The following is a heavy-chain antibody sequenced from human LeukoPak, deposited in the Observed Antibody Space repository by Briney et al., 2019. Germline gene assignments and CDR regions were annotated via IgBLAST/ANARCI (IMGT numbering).Heavy chain of an antibody. CDR1: GASISSSNYY. CDR2: IYSSGNT. V-gene: IGHV4-39*01. CDR3: AKSNGYGLIDY. D-gene: IGHD5-12*01. Sequence: SETLSLTCAVSGASISSSNYYWGWVRQSPGKGLEWIGNIYSSGNTYYNASLKSRVTMYIDTSKNQFSLKLSSVTAADTAMYYCAKSNGYGLIDYWGQGTLVTVSS. J-gene: IGHJ4*02.